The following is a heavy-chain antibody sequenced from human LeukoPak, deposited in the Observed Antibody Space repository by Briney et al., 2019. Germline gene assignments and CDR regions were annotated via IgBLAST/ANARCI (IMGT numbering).Heavy chain of an antibody. J-gene: IGHJ4*02. D-gene: IGHD3-22*01. CDR2: ISGSGGST. CDR1: GFTFSSYA. CDR3: AKGSYYDSSGSFYFDY. V-gene: IGHV3-23*01. Sequence: GGSLGLSCAASGFTFSSYAMSWVRQAPGKGLEWVSAISGSGGSTYYADSVKGRFTISRDNSKNTLYVQVNSLGTEDTAAYYCAKGSYYDSSGSFYFDYWGQGTLVTVSS.